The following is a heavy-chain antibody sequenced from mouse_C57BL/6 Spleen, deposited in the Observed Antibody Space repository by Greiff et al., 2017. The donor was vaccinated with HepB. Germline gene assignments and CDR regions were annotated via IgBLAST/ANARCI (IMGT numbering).Heavy chain of an antibody. V-gene: IGHV5-4*01. J-gene: IGHJ2*01. CDR3: ARDGYGGARTFDY. CDR2: ISDGGSYT. CDR1: GFTFSSYA. D-gene: IGHD1-1*01. Sequence: EVKLVESGGGLVKPGGSLKLSCAASGFTFSSYAMSWVRQTPEKRLEWVATISDGGSYTYYPDNVKGRFTISRDNAKNNLYLQMSHLKSEDTAMYYCARDGYGGARTFDYWGQGTTLTVSS.